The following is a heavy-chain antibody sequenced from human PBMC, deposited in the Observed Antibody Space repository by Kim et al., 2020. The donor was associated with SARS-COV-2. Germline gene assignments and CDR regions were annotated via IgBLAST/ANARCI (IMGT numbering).Heavy chain of an antibody. CDR3: AKEQGWSSYLYGY. V-gene: IGHV3-30*02. J-gene: IGHJ4*02. D-gene: IGHD5-18*01. Sequence: YPVSVKGLFTISRDNSKNALYLKMNSLRAEDTAVYYCAKEQGWSSYLYGYWGQGTLVTVSS.